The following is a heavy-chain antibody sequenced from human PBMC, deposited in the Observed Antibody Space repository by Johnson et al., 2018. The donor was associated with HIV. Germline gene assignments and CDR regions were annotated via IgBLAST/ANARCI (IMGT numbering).Heavy chain of an antibody. CDR3: AIVRELSIAAAGVAFDI. V-gene: IGHV3-74*02. CDR1: GFPFTNAW. CDR2: ISWNSGSI. Sequence: VQLVESGGGVVQPGRSLRLSCAASGFPFTNAWMSWVRQAPGKGLEWVSGISWNSGSIGYGDSVKGRFTISRDNAKNTLYLQMNSLRAEETAVYYCAIVRELSIAAAGVAFDIWGQGTMVTVSS. D-gene: IGHD6-13*01. J-gene: IGHJ3*02.